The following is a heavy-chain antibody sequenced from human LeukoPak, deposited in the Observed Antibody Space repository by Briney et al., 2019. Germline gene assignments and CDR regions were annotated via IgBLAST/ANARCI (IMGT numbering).Heavy chain of an antibody. Sequence: YYNPSLKRPVTISVDRSKNQFSLKLSSVTAADTAVYYCARVTSYYYDSSGYWGFPYYFDYWGQGTLVTVSS. D-gene: IGHD3-22*01. J-gene: IGHJ4*02. V-gene: IGHV4-30-2*01. CDR3: ARVTSYYYDSSGYWGFPYYFDY.